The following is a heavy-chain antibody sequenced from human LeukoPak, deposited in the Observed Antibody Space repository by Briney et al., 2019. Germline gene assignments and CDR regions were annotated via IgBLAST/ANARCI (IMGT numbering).Heavy chain of an antibody. V-gene: IGHV3-53*01. D-gene: IGHD6-13*01. CDR3: ARAEGTWYVFY. CDR1: GFSVSSKY. Sequence: PGGSLRLSCAASGFSVSSKYMSWVRQAPGKGLEWVSVFYSGGSTFYADSVKGQFTISRDSSKNTLYLQMNSLRAEDTAVYYCARAEGTWYVFYWGQGTLVTVSS. J-gene: IGHJ4*02. CDR2: FYSGGST.